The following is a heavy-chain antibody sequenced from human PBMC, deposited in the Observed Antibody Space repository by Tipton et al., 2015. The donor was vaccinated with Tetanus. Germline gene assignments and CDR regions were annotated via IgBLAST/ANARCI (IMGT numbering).Heavy chain of an antibody. CDR3: ARIRQVGKPGPFFDY. CDR1: GGSISRFY. V-gene: IGHV4-59*01. J-gene: IGHJ4*02. Sequence: TLSLTCTISGGSISRFYWGWIRQPPGKALEWIGHAYYSGSANYNPSLRSRVTISVDTSKNQFSLKLSSVTAADTAVYYCARIRQVGKPGPFFDYWGQGTLVTVSS. CDR2: AYYSGSA. D-gene: IGHD7-27*01.